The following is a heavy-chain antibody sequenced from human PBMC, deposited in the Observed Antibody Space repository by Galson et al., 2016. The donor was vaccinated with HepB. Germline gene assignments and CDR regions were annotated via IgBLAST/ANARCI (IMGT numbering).Heavy chain of an antibody. J-gene: IGHJ4*02. CDR2: INTDRSRT. CDR1: GFTFSSYW. CDR3: AKDLDGYTYGYSYSDH. Sequence: SLRLSCAASGFTFSSYWMHWVRQAPGRGLVWVSRINTDRSRTNYADSVKGRVTISRDNAKNTLYLQMNSLRGEDTAVYYCAKDLDGYTYGYSYSDHWGQGTLVTVSS. D-gene: IGHD5-18*01. V-gene: IGHV3-74*01.